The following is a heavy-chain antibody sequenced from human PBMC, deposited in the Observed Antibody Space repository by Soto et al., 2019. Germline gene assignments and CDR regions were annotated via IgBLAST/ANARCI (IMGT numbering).Heavy chain of an antibody. CDR1: GFTFSSYG. J-gene: IGHJ4*02. CDR3: AREVAASDY. CDR2: ISYDGSSK. V-gene: IGHV3-30*03. D-gene: IGHD6-19*01. Sequence: GGSLRLSCAASGFTFSSYGMHWVRQAPGKGLEWVAVISYDGSSKYYADSVKGRFTISRDNSKNTLYLQMNSLRAEDTAVYYCAREVAASDYWGQGTLVTVSS.